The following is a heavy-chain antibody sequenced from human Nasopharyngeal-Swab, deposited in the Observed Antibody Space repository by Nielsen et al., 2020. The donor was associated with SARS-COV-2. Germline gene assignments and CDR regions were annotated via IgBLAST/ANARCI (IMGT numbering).Heavy chain of an antibody. D-gene: IGHD1-1*01. V-gene: IGHV4-4*07. CDR2: VYTSGST. CDR1: GGSISGYF. CDR3: ARSGTTKYGLDV. J-gene: IGHJ6*01. Sequence: SETLSLTCSVSGGSISGYFLSWIRQPAGEGLEWIGRVYTSGSTNYNPSLKSRVTISIDMSKNQFSLELRSVTAADTASYYCARSGTTKYGLDVWGQGTTVIVSS.